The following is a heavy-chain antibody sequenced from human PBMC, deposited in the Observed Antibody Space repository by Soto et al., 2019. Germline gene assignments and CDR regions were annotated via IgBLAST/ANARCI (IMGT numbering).Heavy chain of an antibody. CDR2: MNVGTGGT. D-gene: IGHD5-18*01. CDR3: ARDGNFALRGYSFGFDF. V-gene: IGHV1-2*06. J-gene: IGHJ4*02. CDR1: GYRFTTHY. Sequence: ASGKVYFKASGYRFTTHYIHWVRQAPGQGLEWMGRMNVGTGGTTYAHKFQGRVTMTRDTSIRTAYLEVSSVKSDDTAMYYCARDGNFALRGYSFGFDFWGQGTLVTVSS.